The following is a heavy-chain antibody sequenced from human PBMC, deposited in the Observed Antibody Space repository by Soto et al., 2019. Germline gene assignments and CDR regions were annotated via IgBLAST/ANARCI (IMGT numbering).Heavy chain of an antibody. CDR2: IIPILGIA. CDR3: ARPADFWSYAWDEFDY. CDR1: GGTFSSYT. Sequence: ASVKVSCKASGGTFSSYTISWVRQAPGQGLEWMGRIIPILGIANYAQKFQGRVTITADKSTSTAYMELSSLRSEDTAVYYCARPADFWSYAWDEFDYWGQGTLVTVSS. D-gene: IGHD3-3*01. V-gene: IGHV1-69*02. J-gene: IGHJ4*02.